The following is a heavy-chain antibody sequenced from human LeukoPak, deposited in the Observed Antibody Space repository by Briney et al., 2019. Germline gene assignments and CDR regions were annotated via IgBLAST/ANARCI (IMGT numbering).Heavy chain of an antibody. CDR3: ARDATLRIAVAAC. J-gene: IGHJ4*02. V-gene: IGHV3-30*03. CDR2: ISYDGSNK. CDR1: GFTFSSYG. Sequence: GRSLRLSCAASGFTFSSYGMHWVRQAPGKGLEWVAVISYDGSNKYYADSVKGRFTISRDNSKNTLYLQMNSLRAEDTAVYYCARDATLRIAVAACWGQGTLVTVSS. D-gene: IGHD6-19*01.